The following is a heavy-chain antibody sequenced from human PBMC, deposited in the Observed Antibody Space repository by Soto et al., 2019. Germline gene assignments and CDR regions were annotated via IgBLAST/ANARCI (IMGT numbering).Heavy chain of an antibody. CDR2: INSDGSST. J-gene: IGHJ4*02. Sequence: EVQLVESGGGLVQPGGSLRLSCAASGFTFSSYWMHWVRQAPGKGLVWVSRINSDGSSTSYADSVKGRFTISRDNAKNTRYRQMNSLRAEDTAVYYCVRTSLVVAAATLEDYWGQGTLVTVSS. CDR3: VRTSLVVAAATLEDY. V-gene: IGHV3-74*01. D-gene: IGHD2-15*01. CDR1: GFTFSSYW.